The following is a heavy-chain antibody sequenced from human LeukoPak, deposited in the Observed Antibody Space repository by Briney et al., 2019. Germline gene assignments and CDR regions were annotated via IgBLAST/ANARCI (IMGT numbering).Heavy chain of an antibody. J-gene: IGHJ4*02. D-gene: IGHD3-10*01. CDR3: ARGGRRYFDF. V-gene: IGHV3-7*01. CDR2: IKPDGTEK. CDR1: GFTFSNFH. Sequence: PGRSLRLSCAASGFTFSNFHMSWVRQTSGKGLEWVATIKPDGTEKYYVDSVKGRFTISRDNTKNSVYLQMNSLRVEDTAIYFCARGGRRYFDFWGQGTLVSVSS.